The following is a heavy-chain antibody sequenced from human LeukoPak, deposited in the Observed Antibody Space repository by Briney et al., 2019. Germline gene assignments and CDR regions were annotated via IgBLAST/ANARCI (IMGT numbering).Heavy chain of an antibody. J-gene: IGHJ6*04. CDR2: ISSSSSTI. D-gene: IGHD3-10*02. CDR1: GFTFTSYS. Sequence: GGSLRLSCAASGFTFTSYSMNWVRQAPGKGLEWVSYISSSSSTIYYADSVKGRFTISRDNAKNSLYLQMNSLRAEDTAVYYCAELGITMIGGVWGKGTTVTISS. V-gene: IGHV3-48*01. CDR3: AELGITMIGGV.